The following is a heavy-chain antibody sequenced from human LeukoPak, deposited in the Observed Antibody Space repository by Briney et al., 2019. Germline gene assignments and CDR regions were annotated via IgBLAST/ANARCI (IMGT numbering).Heavy chain of an antibody. J-gene: IGHJ5*02. CDR2: MSYSGNT. CDR3: ARGSPFDP. CDR1: GGAVSIRSYY. Sequence: PSETLSLTCSVSGGAVSIRSYYWAWIRQPPGKGLEWIGSMSYSGNTYYEPSLKSRVTISVDTSKNQFSLKLSSVTAADTAVYYCARGSPFDPWGQGTLVTVSS. D-gene: IGHD3-10*01. V-gene: IGHV4-39*01.